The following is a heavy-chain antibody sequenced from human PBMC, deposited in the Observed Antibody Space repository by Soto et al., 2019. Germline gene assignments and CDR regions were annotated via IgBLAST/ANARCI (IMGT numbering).Heavy chain of an antibody. CDR2: IYYSGST. D-gene: IGHD6-19*01. CDR3: ARRSSGGKIDY. V-gene: IGHV4-61*01. CDR1: GGSVSSGSYY. J-gene: IGHJ4*02. Sequence: QVQLQESGPGLVKPSETLSLTCTVSGGSVSSGSYYWSWIRQPPGKGLEWIGYIYYSGSTNYNPSHKSRVTISVDTSKNQFSLKLSSVTAADTAVYYCARRSSGGKIDYWGQGTLVTVSS.